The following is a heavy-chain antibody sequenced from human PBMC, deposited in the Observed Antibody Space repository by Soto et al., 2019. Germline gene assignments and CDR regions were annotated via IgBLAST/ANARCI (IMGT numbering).Heavy chain of an antibody. J-gene: IGHJ6*02. D-gene: IGHD3-3*01. CDR3: ARTSLTIFGPSNDYYGVGV. CDR1: GGSISSGEYY. CDR2: ISYSGST. Sequence: PSETLSLTCTVSGGSISSGEYYWTWIRQPPGKGLEWIGYISYSGSTHYSPSLKSRVSITVDTSKKQFSLNLASVSAEDTAVSYCARTSLTIFGPSNDYYGVGVWGLGTPVTVSS. V-gene: IGHV4-30-4*01.